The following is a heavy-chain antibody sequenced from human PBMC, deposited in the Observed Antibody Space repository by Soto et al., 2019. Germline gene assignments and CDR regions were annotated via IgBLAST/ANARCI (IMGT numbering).Heavy chain of an antibody. D-gene: IGHD6-6*01. CDR2: IGTAGDT. J-gene: IGHJ4*02. Sequence: GGSLRLSCAASGFTFSSYDMHWVRQPPGKGLEWVSAIGTAGDTYYPGSVKGRFAISREDAKRSLYLQMNSLRVGDTAVYYCARGHSSSLANFDYWGQGTLVTVPS. CDR3: ARGHSSSLANFDY. V-gene: IGHV3-13*01. CDR1: GFTFSSYD.